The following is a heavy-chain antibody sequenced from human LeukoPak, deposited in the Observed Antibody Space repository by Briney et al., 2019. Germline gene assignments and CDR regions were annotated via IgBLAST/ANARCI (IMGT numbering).Heavy chain of an antibody. D-gene: IGHD6-19*01. V-gene: IGHV1-2*02. CDR1: GYTFTGYY. J-gene: IGHJ4*02. CDR2: INPNSGGT. CDR3: ARVEGIAVAPDY. Sequence: ASVKVSCKASGYTFTGYYMHWVRQAPGQGLEWMGWINPNSGGTNYAQKFQGRVTMTRDTSISTAYMELRSLRSDDTAVYYCARVEGIAVAPDYWGQGTLVTVSS.